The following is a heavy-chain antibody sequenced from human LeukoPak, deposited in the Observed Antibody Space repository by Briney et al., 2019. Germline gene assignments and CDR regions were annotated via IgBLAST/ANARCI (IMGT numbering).Heavy chain of an antibody. D-gene: IGHD3-9*01. CDR1: GCTFSCYA. Sequence: PGVPLRFSCAASGCTFSCYARRGLPKAPGEGVVWVINNSGGCGSTYYPVSERRSFTIARDNCKNTLYLQINRLRAEDTAVYYYAKDCGTNCDYDILTGYYTARYYFDYWGQGTLVTVSS. CDR3: AKDCGTNCDYDILTGYYTARYYFDY. CDR2: NSGGCGST. V-gene: IGHV3-23*01. J-gene: IGHJ4*02.